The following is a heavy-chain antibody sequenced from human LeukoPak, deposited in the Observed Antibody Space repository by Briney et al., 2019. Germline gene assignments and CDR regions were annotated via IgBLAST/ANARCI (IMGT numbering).Heavy chain of an antibody. D-gene: IGHD5-18*01. J-gene: IGHJ4*02. V-gene: IGHV1-2*04. CDR3: AGSGYSDGPDY. CDR2: INPNSGGT. CDR1: GYTFTGYY. Sequence: ASVKVSCKASGYTFTGYYMHWVRQAPGQGLEWMGWINPNSGGTNYAQKLQGWVTMTRDTSISTAYMELSRLRSEDTAVYYCAGSGYSDGPDYWGQGTLVTVSS.